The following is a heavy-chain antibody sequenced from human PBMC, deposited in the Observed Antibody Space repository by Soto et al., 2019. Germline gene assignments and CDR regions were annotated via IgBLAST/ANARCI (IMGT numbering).Heavy chain of an antibody. CDR1: GFTFSSYG. V-gene: IGHV3-33*01. D-gene: IGHD3-10*01. Sequence: QVQLVESGGGVVQPGRSLRLSCAASGFTFSSYGMHWVRQAPGKGLEWVAVIWYDGSNKYYADSVKGRFTISRDNSKNTLYLQMNSLRAEDTAVYYCARDGYGGSGSYYPDGWFDPWGQGTLVTVSS. J-gene: IGHJ5*02. CDR2: IWYDGSNK. CDR3: ARDGYGGSGSYYPDGWFDP.